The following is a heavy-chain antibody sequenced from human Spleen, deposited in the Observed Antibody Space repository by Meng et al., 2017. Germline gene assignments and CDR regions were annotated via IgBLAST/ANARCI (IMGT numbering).Heavy chain of an antibody. J-gene: IGHJ4*02. CDR3: VMQRSTWPY. CDR1: GFTFSDYY. D-gene: IGHD5-24*01. V-gene: IGHV3-11*04. Sequence: GESLKISCAASGFTFSDYYMSWIRQAPGKGLEWVSYISSSGRTIYYADSLKGRFTISRDNAKNSLYLQMNSLRAEDTAVYYCVMQRSTWPYWGQGTLVTVSS. CDR2: ISSSGRTI.